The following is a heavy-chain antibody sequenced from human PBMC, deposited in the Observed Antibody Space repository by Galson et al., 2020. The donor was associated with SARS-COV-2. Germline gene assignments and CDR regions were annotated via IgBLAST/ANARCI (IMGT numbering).Heavy chain of an antibody. Sequence: ASETLSLTCTVSGGSISDYYWTWIRQPPGMGLEYIGYIYHTGSTNYSPSLKSRVTISVDTSKNQFSLKLSSLTAADTAVYYCARLSSSWYEGFDYWGQRTLVTVSS. CDR1: GGSISDYY. V-gene: IGHV4-59*01. CDR3: ARLSSSWYEGFDY. D-gene: IGHD6-13*01. CDR2: IYHTGST. J-gene: IGHJ4*02.